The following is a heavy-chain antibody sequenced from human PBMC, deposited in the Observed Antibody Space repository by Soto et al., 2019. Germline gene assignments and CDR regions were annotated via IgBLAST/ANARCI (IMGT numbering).Heavy chain of an antibody. CDR3: ARAGEYSSSHYFDY. Sequence: GGSLRLSCSASGFTFSTYAMTWVRQAPGKGLEWVSTISASGGYTYFADSVKGRFTISRDNSKNTLYLQMNSLRAEDTAVYYCARAGEYSSSHYFDYWGQGTLVTVSS. V-gene: IGHV3-23*01. CDR1: GFTFSTYA. D-gene: IGHD6-6*01. CDR2: ISASGGYT. J-gene: IGHJ4*02.